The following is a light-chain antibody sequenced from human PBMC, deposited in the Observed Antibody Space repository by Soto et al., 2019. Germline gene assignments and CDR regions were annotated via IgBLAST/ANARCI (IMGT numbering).Light chain of an antibody. CDR1: NSDVGGYNY. CDR2: DVS. CDR3: CSYAGRYTYV. Sequence: QSALTQPRSVSGSPGQSVTTSCTGTNSDVGGYNYVSWYQQHPGKAPKLMIYDVSKRPSGVPDRFSGSKSGNTASLTISGLQAEDEADYYCCSYAGRYTYVFGTGTKVTVL. J-gene: IGLJ1*01. V-gene: IGLV2-11*01.